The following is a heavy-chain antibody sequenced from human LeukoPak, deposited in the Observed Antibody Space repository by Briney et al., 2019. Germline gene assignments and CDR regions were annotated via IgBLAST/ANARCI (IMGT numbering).Heavy chain of an antibody. Sequence: GGSLRLSCAASGFTFSSYSMNWVRQAPGKGLEWVSYISSSSSTIYYADSVKGRFTISRDNAKNSLYLQMNSLRAEDTAVYYCARGVRFLEWLLYYFDYWGQGTLVTVSS. CDR1: GFTFSSYS. CDR3: ARGVRFLEWLLYYFDY. V-gene: IGHV3-48*04. CDR2: ISSSSSTI. J-gene: IGHJ4*02. D-gene: IGHD3-3*01.